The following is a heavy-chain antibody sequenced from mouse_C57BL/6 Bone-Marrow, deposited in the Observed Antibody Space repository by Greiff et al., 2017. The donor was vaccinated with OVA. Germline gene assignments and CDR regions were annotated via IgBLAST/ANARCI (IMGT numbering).Heavy chain of an antibody. D-gene: IGHD1-1*01. CDR2: IDPSDSYT. Sequence: QVQLQQPGAELVKPGASVKLSCKASGYTFTSYWMQWVKQRPGQGLEWIGEIDPSDSYTNYNQKFKGKATLTVDTSSSTAYMQLSSLTSEDSAVYYCARSSSCAMDYWGQGTSVTVSS. J-gene: IGHJ4*01. CDR1: GYTFTSYW. CDR3: ARSSSCAMDY. V-gene: IGHV1-50*01.